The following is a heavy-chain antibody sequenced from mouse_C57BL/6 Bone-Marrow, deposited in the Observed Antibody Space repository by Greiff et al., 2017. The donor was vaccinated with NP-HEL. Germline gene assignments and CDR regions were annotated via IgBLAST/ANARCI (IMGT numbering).Heavy chain of an antibody. Sequence: EVQLVESGGDLVKPGGSLKLSCAASGFTFSSYGMSWVRQTPDKRLEWVATISSGGSYTYYPDSVKGRFTISRDNAKNTLDLQMSSLKSEDTAMYYCARQGGPWFAYWGQGTLVTVSA. J-gene: IGHJ3*01. CDR3: ARQGGPWFAY. V-gene: IGHV5-6*01. CDR2: ISSGGSYT. CDR1: GFTFSSYG.